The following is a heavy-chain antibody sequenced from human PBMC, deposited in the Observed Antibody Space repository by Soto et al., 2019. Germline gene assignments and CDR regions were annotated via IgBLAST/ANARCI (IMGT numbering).Heavy chain of an antibody. D-gene: IGHD2-21*02. J-gene: IGHJ6*02. V-gene: IGHV3-30-3*01. Sequence: GGSLRLSCAASGFTFRSYAMHWVRQAPGKGLEWVAVISYDGSNNYYADSGKRRSTISRDYSKNTLYMQMSSIRADHSAVYYCARGVTQAGTDVRGQGTSVPVS. CDR1: GFTFRSYA. CDR2: ISYDGSNN. CDR3: ARGVTQAGTDV.